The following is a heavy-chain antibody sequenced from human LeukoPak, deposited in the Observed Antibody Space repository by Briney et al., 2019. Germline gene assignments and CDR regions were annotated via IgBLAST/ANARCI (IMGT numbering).Heavy chain of an antibody. J-gene: IGHJ4*02. CDR3: AKGGGYQLLFDY. V-gene: IGHV3-30*02. D-gene: IGHD2-2*01. CDR2: IRYDGSNK. Sequence: GGSLRLSCAASGFTFSSYGMHWARQAPGKGLDWVAFIRYDGSNKYYADSVKGRFTISRDNSKNTLYLQMNSLRAEDTAVYYCAKGGGYQLLFDYWGQGTLVTVSS. CDR1: GFTFSSYG.